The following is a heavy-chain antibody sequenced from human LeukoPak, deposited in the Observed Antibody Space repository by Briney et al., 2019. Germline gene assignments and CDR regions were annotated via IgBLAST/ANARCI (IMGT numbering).Heavy chain of an antibody. CDR3: ASVSVWELATHPGGSFDF. D-gene: IGHD1-26*01. CDR1: GGLISRIEYY. Sequence: SQTLSLACTVSGGLISRIEYYWSWIRQSPVKGLEWLGHIYHTGTTLYSPHLNNRLTISADSSRNQFSLTLNSVSAADTAVYYCASVSVWELATHPGGSFDFWGRGILVTVSS. CDR2: IYHTGTT. J-gene: IGHJ4*02. V-gene: IGHV4-30-4*01.